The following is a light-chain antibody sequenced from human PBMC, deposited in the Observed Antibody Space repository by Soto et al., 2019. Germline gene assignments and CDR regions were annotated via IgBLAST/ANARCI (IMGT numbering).Light chain of an antibody. CDR2: GAS. CDR3: QQRSNWPRT. V-gene: IGKV3-15*01. Sequence: EIVMTQSPATLSVSPGERATLSCRASHRVSSYLAWYQQKPGQAPRLLIYGASTRATGIPARFSGSGSGTEFTLTISSLQSEDFAVYYCQQRSNWPRTFGQGTKVDIK. CDR1: HRVSSY. J-gene: IGKJ1*01.